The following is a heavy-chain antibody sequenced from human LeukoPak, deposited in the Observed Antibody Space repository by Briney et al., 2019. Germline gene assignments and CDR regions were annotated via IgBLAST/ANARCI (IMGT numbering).Heavy chain of an antibody. J-gene: IGHJ4*02. CDR2: ISSSGSTI. Sequence: GGSLRLSCAASGLSFSNYEMNWVRQAPGKGLQWISYISSSGSTIYYADSVKGRFTISRDNAKNSLYLQMNSLRAEDTAVYYCARDNYDSMFGYWGQGTLVTVSS. CDR1: GLSFSNYE. D-gene: IGHD3-22*01. V-gene: IGHV3-48*03. CDR3: ARDNYDSMFGY.